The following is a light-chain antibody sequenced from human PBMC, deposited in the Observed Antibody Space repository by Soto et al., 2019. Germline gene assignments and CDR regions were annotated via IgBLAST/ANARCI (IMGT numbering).Light chain of an antibody. CDR2: EVS. CDR3: STYRSSNTPVI. J-gene: IGLJ2*01. V-gene: IGLV2-14*01. CDR1: SSDAGFYNF. Sequence: QSVLTQPASVSGSPGQSITISCTGTSSDAGFYNFVSWYQQNAGKAPKLIIYEVSNRPSGVSNRFSGSKSGNMASLTISGLQAEDEADYYCSTYRSSNTPVIFGGGTKLTVL.